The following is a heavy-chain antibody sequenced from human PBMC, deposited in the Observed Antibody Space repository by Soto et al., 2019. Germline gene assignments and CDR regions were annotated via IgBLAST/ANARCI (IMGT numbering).Heavy chain of an antibody. CDR2: IYPNTETT. J-gene: IGHJ4*02. Sequence: ASVKVSCKASGYSFSGYYIQWVRQAPGQGPEWLGWIYPNTETTDSSKKFQGRVTMTSDMSTRAVYMELRDLRSDDTAVYYCVSLQTSGWPGVHWGQGTLVTVSS. CDR3: VSLQTSGWPGVH. CDR1: GYSFSGYY. D-gene: IGHD6-25*01. V-gene: IGHV1-2*02.